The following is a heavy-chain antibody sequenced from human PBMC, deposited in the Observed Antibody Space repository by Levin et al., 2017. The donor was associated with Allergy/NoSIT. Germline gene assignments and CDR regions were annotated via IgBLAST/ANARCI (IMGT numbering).Heavy chain of an antibody. CDR2: ITNNGGST. Sequence: PGESLKISCSASGFIFSNYGMRWVRQSPGKGLETVSTITNNGGSTHYADSVKGRFTISRDNSKNTLYLQMSSLRPEDTAVYYCVRDWGFDYWGQGTLVTVSS. J-gene: IGHJ4*02. V-gene: IGHV3-64D*06. CDR3: VRDWGFDY. D-gene: IGHD3-16*01. CDR1: GFIFSNYG.